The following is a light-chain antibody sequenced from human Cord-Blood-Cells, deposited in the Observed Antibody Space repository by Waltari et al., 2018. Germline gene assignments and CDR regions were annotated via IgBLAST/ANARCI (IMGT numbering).Light chain of an antibody. CDR3: SSYTSSSTLV. CDR2: DVS. J-gene: IGLJ2*01. Sequence: QSALTQPASVSGSPGQSITISCTGTSSDVGGYNYVSWYQQNPGKAPKHMIYDVSNRPSGVSKRFSGSKSGNTASLTISGLQAEDEADYYCSSYTSSSTLVFGGGTKLTVL. V-gene: IGLV2-14*01. CDR1: SSDVGGYNY.